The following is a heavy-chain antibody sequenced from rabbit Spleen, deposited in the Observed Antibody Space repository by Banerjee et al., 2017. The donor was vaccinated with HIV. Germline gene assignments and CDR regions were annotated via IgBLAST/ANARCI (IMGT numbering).Heavy chain of an antibody. D-gene: IGHD1-1*01. V-gene: IGHV1S40*01. CDR2: IYTGSSGIT. CDR3: ARWAAGSGGWYTFNL. CDR1: GFSFSSSYY. Sequence: QSLEESGGGLVQPEGSLTLTCTASGFSFSSSYYMCWVRQAPGKGLEWIACIYTGSSGITYYANWVISRFTITSNTNQNTVDLKMTSLTAADTATYFCARWAAGSGGWYTFNLWGQGTLVTVS. J-gene: IGHJ4*01.